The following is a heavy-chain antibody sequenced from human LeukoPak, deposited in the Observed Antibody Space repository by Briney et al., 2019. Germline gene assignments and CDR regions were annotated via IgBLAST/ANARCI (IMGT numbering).Heavy chain of an antibody. Sequence: ASVKVSCKASGYTFTSYYMHWVRQAPGQGLEWMGIIYPSGGSTSYAQKFQGRVTMTRDMSTSTVYMELSSLRSEDTAVYYCARSSSWYYYFDYWGQGTLVTVSS. CDR3: ARSSSWYYYFDY. CDR2: IYPSGGST. V-gene: IGHV1-46*01. J-gene: IGHJ4*02. D-gene: IGHD6-13*01. CDR1: GYTFTSYY.